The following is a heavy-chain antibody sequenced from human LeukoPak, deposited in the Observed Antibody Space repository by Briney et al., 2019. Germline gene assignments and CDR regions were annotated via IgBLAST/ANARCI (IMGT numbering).Heavy chain of an antibody. J-gene: IGHJ4*02. V-gene: IGHV3-23*01. CDR3: AKCGSTCYSDFGY. CDR1: GFTFSSYA. Sequence: PSGGSLRLSCAASGFTFSSYAMSWVRQAPGKGLEWVSVISIDGTTYYADSVKGRFSISRDNSENTLYLQMNTLSAEDTAIYYCAKCGSTCYSDFGYWGQGTLVTVSS. D-gene: IGHD2-15*01. CDR2: ISIDGTT.